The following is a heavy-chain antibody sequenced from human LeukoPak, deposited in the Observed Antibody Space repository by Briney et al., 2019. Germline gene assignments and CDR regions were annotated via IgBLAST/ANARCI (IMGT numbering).Heavy chain of an antibody. D-gene: IGHD3-10*01. CDR3: ARDRGFGELLEYYYYYYMDV. Sequence: ASVKVSCKASGYTFTSYYMHWVRQAPGQGLEWMGWISAYNGHTNYAQKLQGRVTMTTDTSTSTAYMELRSLRSDDTAVYYCARDRGFGELLEYYYYYYMDVWGKGTTVTISS. J-gene: IGHJ6*03. CDR1: GYTFTSYY. CDR2: ISAYNGHT. V-gene: IGHV1-18*04.